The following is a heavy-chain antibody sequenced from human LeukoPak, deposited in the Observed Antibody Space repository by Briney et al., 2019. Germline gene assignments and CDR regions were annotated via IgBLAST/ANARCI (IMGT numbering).Heavy chain of an antibody. CDR2: IYYSGST. CDR1: GGSFSGYY. D-gene: IGHD3-22*01. Sequence: PSETLSLTCAVYGGSFSGYYWGWIRQPPGKGLEWVGSIYYSGSTYYNPSLKSRVTTSVDTSKNQFSLKLSSVTAADTAVYYCASWNYYDSSGSENWFDPWGQGTLVTVSS. V-gene: IGHV4-39*01. J-gene: IGHJ5*02. CDR3: ASWNYYDSSGSENWFDP.